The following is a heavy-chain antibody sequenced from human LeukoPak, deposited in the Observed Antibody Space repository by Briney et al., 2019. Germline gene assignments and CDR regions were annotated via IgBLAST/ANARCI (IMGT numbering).Heavy chain of an antibody. V-gene: IGHV3-64D*06. D-gene: IGHD3-10*01. CDR2: ISSNGGST. CDR1: GFTFIRYA. J-gene: IGHJ4*02. CDR3: VKDSSSGSYFDY. Sequence: GGSLRLSCSASGFTFIRYAMHWVRHAPGKGLEYVSAISSNGGSTYYADSVKSRFTISRDNSSNTLHLQMSSLRVEDTAVYYCVKDSSSGSYFDYWGQGNLVTVSS.